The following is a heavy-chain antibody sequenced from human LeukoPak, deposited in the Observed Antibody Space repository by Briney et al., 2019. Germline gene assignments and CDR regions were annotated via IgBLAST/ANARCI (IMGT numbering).Heavy chain of an antibody. Sequence: PGGSLRLSCAGSGFTFSSHWMNWVRQAPGKGLERVASIKDDGSEKHYVDSVSGRFTISRDNAKNSLHLQMSSLRAEDTAVYYCARRGITISGVLVYHYSGLDVWGQGTTVTVSS. CDR1: GFTFSSHW. V-gene: IGHV3-7*01. J-gene: IGHJ6*02. D-gene: IGHD3-3*01. CDR3: ARRGITISGVLVYHYSGLDV. CDR2: IKDDGSEK.